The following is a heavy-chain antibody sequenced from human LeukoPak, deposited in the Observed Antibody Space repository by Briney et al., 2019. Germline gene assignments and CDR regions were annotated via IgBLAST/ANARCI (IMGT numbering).Heavy chain of an antibody. CDR2: IYSGGNT. D-gene: IGHD1-14*01. J-gene: IGHJ4*02. CDR3: ASNGGNNGIFLQLDY. V-gene: IGHV3-66*02. Sequence: GGSLRLSCAASGFTIGTNYQSWVRQAPGKGLEWVSVIYSGGNTYSADSVKGRFTISRDNSKNTLYLQMNSLRVEDTAVYYCASNGGNNGIFLQLDYWGQGTLVTVSS. CDR1: GFTIGTNY.